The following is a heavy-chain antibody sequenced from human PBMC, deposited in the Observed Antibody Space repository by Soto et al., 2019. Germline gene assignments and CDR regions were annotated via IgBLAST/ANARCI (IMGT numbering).Heavy chain of an antibody. D-gene: IGHD6-6*01. V-gene: IGHV1-69*13. CDR2: IIPIFGTA. CDR3: ARTYISSSWFEP. CDR1: GCTFSSYA. J-gene: IGHJ5*02. Sequence: AVKCSFNASGCTFSSYAISWLRQAPGQGLEWMGGIIPIFGTANYAQNFQGRVTITADESTSTAYMELSSLRSEDTAVYYCARTYISSSWFEPWGQGTLVTVSS.